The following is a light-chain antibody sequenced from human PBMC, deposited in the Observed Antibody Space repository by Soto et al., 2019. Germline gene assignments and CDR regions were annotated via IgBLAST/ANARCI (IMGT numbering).Light chain of an antibody. CDR2: DAS. Sequence: EIVLTQSPATLSLSPGERATLSCRASQSVSSYLAWYQQKPGQAPRLLIYDASNRATGIPARFSGSGSGTDFTLTISSLEPEDFAVYYCQQRSSWPSTFGGGTKVEI. V-gene: IGKV3-11*01. J-gene: IGKJ4*01. CDR1: QSVSSY. CDR3: QQRSSWPST.